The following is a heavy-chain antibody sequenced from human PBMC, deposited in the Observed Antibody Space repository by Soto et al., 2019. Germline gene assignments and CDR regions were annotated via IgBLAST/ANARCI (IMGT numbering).Heavy chain of an antibody. CDR3: AIDFSGSYDCEL. J-gene: IGHJ3*01. V-gene: IGHV3-30*03. CDR2: ISYDGSNK. CDR1: GFTFSSYG. D-gene: IGHD1-26*01. Sequence: QVQLVESGGGVVQPGRSLRLSCAASGFTFSSYGMHWVRQAPGKGLEWVAVISYDGSNKYYADSVKGRFTISRDNSNNIMFLEMISLRDEGTSVYYWAIDFSGSYDCELWGLGTLVTVS.